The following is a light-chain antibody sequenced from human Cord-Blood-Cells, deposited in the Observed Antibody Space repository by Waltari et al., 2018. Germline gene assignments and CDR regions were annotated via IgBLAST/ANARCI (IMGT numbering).Light chain of an antibody. CDR1: SSDVGGYNY. CDR3: SSYTSSSTLV. Sequence: QSALTQPAYVSGSPGQSITISCTGTSSDVGGYNYVSWYQQHPGKAPTLMIYDVSNRPSGVSNRFSGSKSGNTAFLTISGLQAEDEADYYCSSYTSSSTLVFGGGTKLTVL. CDR2: DVS. J-gene: IGLJ3*02. V-gene: IGLV2-14*01.